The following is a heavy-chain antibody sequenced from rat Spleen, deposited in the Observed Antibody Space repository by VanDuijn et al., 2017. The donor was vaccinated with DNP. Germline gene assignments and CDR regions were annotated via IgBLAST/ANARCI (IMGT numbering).Heavy chain of an antibody. CDR3: ARHSRTTAITEYFDS. D-gene: IGHD1-9*01. V-gene: IGHV5-19*01. J-gene: IGHJ2*01. CDR2: ISPSGNRP. CDR1: GFTFSNCG. Sequence: EVQLVESGGGLVQPGRSLKLSCAASGFTFSNCGMHWIRQAPTKGLEWVASISPSGNRPYYPDSVKGRFTISRDNTKNSLYLQMNSLKSEDTATYYCARHSRTTAITEYFDSWGQGVMVTVSS.